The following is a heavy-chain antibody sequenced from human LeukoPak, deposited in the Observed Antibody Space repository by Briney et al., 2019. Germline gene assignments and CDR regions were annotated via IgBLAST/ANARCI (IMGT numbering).Heavy chain of an antibody. V-gene: IGHV1-24*01. Sequence: EASVKVSCKVSGYTLTELSMHWVRQAPGKGLEWMGGFDPEDGETIYAQKFQGRVTMTEDTSTDTAYMELSSLRSEDTAVYYCATASRGAMVRDYFDYWGQGTLVTVSS. CDR3: ATASRGAMVRDYFDY. J-gene: IGHJ4*02. CDR2: FDPEDGET. D-gene: IGHD3-10*01. CDR1: GYTLTELS.